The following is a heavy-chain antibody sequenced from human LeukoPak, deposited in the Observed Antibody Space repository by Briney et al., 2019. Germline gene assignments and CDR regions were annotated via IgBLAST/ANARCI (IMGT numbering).Heavy chain of an antibody. Sequence: PGGSLRLSCAASGFTFSSYSMNWVRQAPGRGLEWVSSISRSSSYIFYADSVKGRFTISRDNAKNALYLQMNSLRAEDTAVYYCARDNGYYDILNGYPIDYWGQGTLVTVSS. CDR3: ARDNGYYDILNGYPIDY. V-gene: IGHV3-21*01. D-gene: IGHD3-9*01. J-gene: IGHJ4*02. CDR2: ISRSSSYI. CDR1: GFTFSSYS.